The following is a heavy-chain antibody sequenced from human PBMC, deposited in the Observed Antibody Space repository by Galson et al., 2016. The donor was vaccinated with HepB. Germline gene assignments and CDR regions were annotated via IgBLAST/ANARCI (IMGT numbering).Heavy chain of an antibody. V-gene: IGHV4-39*07. CDR1: GGSVRIYY. CDR3: ARDFGRDTRPSDY. D-gene: IGHD3-10*01. J-gene: IGHJ4*02. CDR2: IYHNEPA. Sequence: SETLSLTCSVSGGSVRIYYWGWVRQTPGKAPEWIGSIYHNEPASYNPSLKSRVTISLDTSRNQMSLSLKSVSAADTAVYCCARDFGRDTRPSDYWGQGILVTVS.